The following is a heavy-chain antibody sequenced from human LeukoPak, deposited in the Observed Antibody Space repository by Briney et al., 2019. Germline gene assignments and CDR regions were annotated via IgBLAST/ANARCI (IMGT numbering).Heavy chain of an antibody. CDR3: ARADQTRIVGATPTDY. D-gene: IGHD1-26*01. CDR1: GGTFSSYA. Sequence: ASVKVSCKASGGTFSSYAISWVRQAPGQGLEWMGGIIPIFGTANYAQKFQGRVTITADESTSTAYMELSSLRSDDTAVYYCARADQTRIVGATPTDYWGQGTLVTVSS. V-gene: IGHV1-69*13. CDR2: IIPIFGTA. J-gene: IGHJ4*02.